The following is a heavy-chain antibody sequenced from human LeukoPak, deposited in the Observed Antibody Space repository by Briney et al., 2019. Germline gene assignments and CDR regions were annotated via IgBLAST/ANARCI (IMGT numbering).Heavy chain of an antibody. CDR3: ATKDIVVVVGGMDV. CDR1: GGTFSSYA. Sequence: ASVKVSCKASGGTFSSYAISWVRQAPGQGLEWMGRIIPILGIVNYAQKFQGRVTITADKSTSTAYMELSSLRSEDTAVYYCATKDIVVVVGGMDVWGQGTTVTVSS. D-gene: IGHD2-15*01. V-gene: IGHV1-69*04. J-gene: IGHJ6*02. CDR2: IIPILGIV.